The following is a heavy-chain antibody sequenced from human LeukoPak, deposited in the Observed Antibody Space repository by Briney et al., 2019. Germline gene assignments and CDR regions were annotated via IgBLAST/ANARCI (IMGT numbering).Heavy chain of an antibody. Sequence: PSETLSLTCTVSGGSISSGNYYWAWIRQPRGKGLEWIGSMYYSGSTYYNPSLKSRVTISVDTSKNQFSLKLSSVTATDTAVYYCASPYFDFWGQGTLVTVSS. J-gene: IGHJ4*02. CDR3: ASPYFDF. CDR1: GGSISSGNYY. V-gene: IGHV4-39*01. CDR2: MYYSGST.